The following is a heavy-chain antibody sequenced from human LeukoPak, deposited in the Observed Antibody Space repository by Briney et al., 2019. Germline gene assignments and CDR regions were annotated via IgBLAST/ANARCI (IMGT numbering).Heavy chain of an antibody. J-gene: IGHJ3*02. CDR3: ARVEYCSRTSCYYAFDI. CDR2: TSFDGSNK. V-gene: IGHV3-30*03. D-gene: IGHD2-2*01. Sequence: GRSLRLSCAASGFTFSSYGMHWVRQAPGKGLEWVAFTSFDGSNKNYADSVKGRFTISRDNSKNTLYLQMNSLRTEDTAVYYCARVEYCSRTSCYYAFDIWGQGTVVTVSS. CDR1: GFTFSSYG.